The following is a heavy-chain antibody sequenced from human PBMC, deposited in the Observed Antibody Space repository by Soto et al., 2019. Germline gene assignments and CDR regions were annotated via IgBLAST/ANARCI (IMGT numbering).Heavy chain of an antibody. CDR1: GGSISSSSYY. CDR2: IYYSGST. D-gene: IGHD6-13*01. J-gene: IGHJ5*02. CDR3: ARQSGSSWYGGWFDP. V-gene: IGHV4-39*01. Sequence: QLQLQESGPGLVKPSETLSLTCTVSGGSISSSSYYWGWIRQPPGKGLEWIGSIYYSGSTYYNPSLKSRVTISVDTSKNQFSLKLSSVTAADTAVYYCARQSGSSWYGGWFDPWGQGTLVTVSS.